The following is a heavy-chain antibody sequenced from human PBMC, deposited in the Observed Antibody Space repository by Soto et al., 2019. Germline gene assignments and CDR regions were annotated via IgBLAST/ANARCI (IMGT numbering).Heavy chain of an antibody. D-gene: IGHD3-10*01. Sequence: EVQLLESGGGLVQPGGSLRLSCATSRFAFSSYAMSWVRQAPGKGLEWVSAIGGSGHSTFYADSVRGRFTISRDNCKNTLYLQMDSLRAEDTACYYCAKGLGGSGAYNWFDPWGQGTLVTVSS. CDR3: AKGLGGSGAYNWFDP. CDR1: RFAFSSYA. V-gene: IGHV3-23*01. CDR2: IGGSGHST. J-gene: IGHJ5*02.